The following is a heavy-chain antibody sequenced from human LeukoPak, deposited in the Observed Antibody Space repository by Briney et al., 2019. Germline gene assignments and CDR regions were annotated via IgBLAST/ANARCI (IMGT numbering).Heavy chain of an antibody. J-gene: IGHJ4*02. D-gene: IGHD6-19*01. CDR3: ARIRWAVAGTSLGFDY. CDR1: GGSISSYY. CDR2: IYYSGST. V-gene: IGHV4-59*08. Sequence: PSETLSLTCTVSGGSISSYYWSWIRQPPGKGLEWMGYIYYSGSTNYNPSLKSRVTISVDTSKNQFSLKLSSVTAADTAVYYCARIRWAVAGTSLGFDYWGQGTLVTVSS.